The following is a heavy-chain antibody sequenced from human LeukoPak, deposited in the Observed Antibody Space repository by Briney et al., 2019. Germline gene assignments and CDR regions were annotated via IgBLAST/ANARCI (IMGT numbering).Heavy chain of an antibody. Sequence: SETLSLTCTVSGGSISSYYWGWIRQPPGKGLEWIGYIYYSGSTNYNPSLKSRVTISVDTSKNQFSLKLSSVTAADTAVYYCARGYSGYDFDDYYYGMDVWGQGTTVTVSS. J-gene: IGHJ6*02. CDR2: IYYSGST. CDR3: ARGYSGYDFDDYYYGMDV. CDR1: GGSISSYY. V-gene: IGHV4-59*08. D-gene: IGHD5-12*01.